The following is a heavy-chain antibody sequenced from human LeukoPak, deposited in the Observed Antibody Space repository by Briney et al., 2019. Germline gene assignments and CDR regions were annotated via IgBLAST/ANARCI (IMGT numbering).Heavy chain of an antibody. D-gene: IGHD2-8*02. Sequence: GGSLRLSCAASGFTFSNFAMTWVRQAPGKGLEWVSTISDSGADTYYADSVKGRFTFPRDNSKNTLYLQMDSLRAEDTAIYYCAPDLRGAAWSLDDWGQGTLVTVSS. J-gene: IGHJ4*02. CDR1: GFTFSNFA. CDR2: ISDSGADT. CDR3: APDLRGAAWSLDD. V-gene: IGHV3-23*01.